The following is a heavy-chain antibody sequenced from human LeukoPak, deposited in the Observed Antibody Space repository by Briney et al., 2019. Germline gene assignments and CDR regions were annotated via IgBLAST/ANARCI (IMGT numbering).Heavy chain of an antibody. CDR2: IIPIFGTA. Sequence: GASVKVSCKASGGTFSSYAISWVRQAPGQGLEWMGRIIPIFGTANYAQKFQGRVTITTDESTSTAYMELSSLRSEDTAVYYCARDFADSGSYYAGDPWGQGTLVTVSS. CDR1: GGTFSSYA. CDR3: ARDFADSGSYYAGDP. J-gene: IGHJ5*02. V-gene: IGHV1-69*05. D-gene: IGHD3-10*01.